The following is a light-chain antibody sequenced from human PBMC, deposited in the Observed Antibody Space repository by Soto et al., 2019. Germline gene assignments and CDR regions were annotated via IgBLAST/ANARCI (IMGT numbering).Light chain of an antibody. CDR2: GAS. J-gene: IGKJ4*01. CDR3: QQYFNWPPLT. CDR1: QSVSSN. V-gene: IGKV3-15*01. Sequence: IVLSQSPATLCLTPGERATLSCRASQSVSSNLAWYQQKPGQAPRLLMFGASTRATNIPARFSGSGSGTEFTLTISSLQSEDFAVYYCQQYFNWPPLTFGGGTKVDIK.